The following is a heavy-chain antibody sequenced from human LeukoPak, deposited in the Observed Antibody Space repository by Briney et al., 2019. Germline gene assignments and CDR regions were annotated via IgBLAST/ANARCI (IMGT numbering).Heavy chain of an antibody. D-gene: IGHD1-26*01. CDR1: GFTFSRHW. CDR2: IYSGGST. V-gene: IGHV3-53*01. J-gene: IGHJ4*02. CDR3: ARGGMGVSAADY. Sequence: GGSLRLSCAASGFTFSRHWMTWVRQAPGKGLEWVSVIYSGGSTYYADSVRGRFTISRDNSKNTLYLQMNSLRAEDTAVYYCARGGMGVSAADYWGQGTLVTVSS.